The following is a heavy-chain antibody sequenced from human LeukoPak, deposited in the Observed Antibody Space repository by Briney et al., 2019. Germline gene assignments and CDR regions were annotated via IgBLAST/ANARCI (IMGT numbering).Heavy chain of an antibody. V-gene: IGHV1-24*01. CDR1: GYTLTELS. Sequence: ASVKVSCKVSGYTLTELSMHWVRQAPGKGLEWMGGFDPEDGETIYAQKFQGRVTMTEDTSTDTAYMELSSLRSEDTAVYYCATDSSYGSGKYYFDYWGQGTLVTVSS. CDR3: ATDSSYGSGKYYFDY. D-gene: IGHD3-10*01. J-gene: IGHJ4*02. CDR2: FDPEDGET.